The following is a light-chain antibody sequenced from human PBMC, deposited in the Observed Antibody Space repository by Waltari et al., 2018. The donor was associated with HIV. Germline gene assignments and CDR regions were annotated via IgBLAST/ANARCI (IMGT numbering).Light chain of an antibody. J-gene: IGLJ2*01. V-gene: IGLV1-44*01. CDR1: SSNIGDNA. Sequence: QSVLTQPPSVSGTPGQRVTISCSGSSSNIGDNAVSWYQQFPGTAPKLLIYSNNQWPAGVPDRVSGSKSGTSASLAISGLQSEDEADYYCATLDDSLNGPVFGGGTKVTVL. CDR2: SNN. CDR3: ATLDDSLNGPV.